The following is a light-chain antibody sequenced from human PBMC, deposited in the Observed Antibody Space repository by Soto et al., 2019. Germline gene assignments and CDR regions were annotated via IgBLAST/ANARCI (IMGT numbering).Light chain of an antibody. Sequence: QSVLTQPASVSGSPGQSITISCTGTSSDVGNYKYVSWYQQHPGKAPKLMIYEVSNRPSGISNRFSGSKSGNTASLTITGLRAEDEGYYYCTSYTSSSTPYVFGTGTKVTVL. CDR1: SSDVGNYKY. V-gene: IGLV2-14*01. J-gene: IGLJ1*01. CDR2: EVS. CDR3: TSYTSSSTPYV.